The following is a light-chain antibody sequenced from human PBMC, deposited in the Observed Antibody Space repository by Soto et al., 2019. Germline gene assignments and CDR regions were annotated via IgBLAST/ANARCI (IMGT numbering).Light chain of an antibody. V-gene: IGKV3-20*01. CDR2: GAS. CDR1: QSVSSTY. J-gene: IGKJ4*01. CDR3: QQYGSSPPLT. Sequence: EVVLTQSPGTLSLSPGEKATLSCRASQSVSSTYLAWYQQKPAQAPRLLIYGASSRATGIPDRFSDSGSGTDFTLTISRLEPEDFAVYYCQQYGSSPPLTFGGGTKVDIK.